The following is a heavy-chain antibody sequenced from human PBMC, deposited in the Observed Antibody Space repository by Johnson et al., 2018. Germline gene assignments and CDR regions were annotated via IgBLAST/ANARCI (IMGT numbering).Heavy chain of an antibody. CDR2: ISYVGLNK. V-gene: IGHV3-30*18. CDR1: GFTFSSYG. CDR3: AKAPRSDYYERSGCSGDVQH. Sequence: QLVQSGGGVVQPGRSLRLSCAASGFTFSSYGMHWVRPAPGKGLEWVAVISYVGLNKYYADSVKGRFTISRDNSKNTLYLPRNSLRAEDTAVYYCAKAPRSDYYERSGCSGDVQHRGQGTLVTASS. J-gene: IGHJ1*01. D-gene: IGHD3-22*01.